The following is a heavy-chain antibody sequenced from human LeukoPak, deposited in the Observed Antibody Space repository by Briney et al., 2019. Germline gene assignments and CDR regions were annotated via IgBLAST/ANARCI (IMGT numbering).Heavy chain of an antibody. V-gene: IGHV1-69*13. CDR3: ARSVIPGVYGAVGYFDY. Sequence: ASVKVSCKASGGTFSSYAISWVRQAPGQGLEWMGGIIPIFGTANYAQKFQGRVTITADESTSTAYMELSSLRSEDTAVYYCARSVIPGVYGAVGYFDYWGQGTLVTVSS. CDR2: IIPIFGTA. D-gene: IGHD5/OR15-5a*01. CDR1: GGTFSSYA. J-gene: IGHJ4*02.